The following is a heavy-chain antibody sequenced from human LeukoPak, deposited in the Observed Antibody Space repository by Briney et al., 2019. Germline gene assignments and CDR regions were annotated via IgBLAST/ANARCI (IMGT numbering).Heavy chain of an antibody. CDR3: VRDRVGPDY. CDR2: ITDDAST. CDR1: GFTFSSAW. Sequence: PGGSLRLSCAASGFTFSSAWMHWVRQAPGTGLVWVSRITDDASTTYADSVKGRFTISRDNAKNTLYLQMNSLRAEDSAVYYCVRDRVGPDYWGQGTLVTVSS. V-gene: IGHV3-74*03. D-gene: IGHD1-26*01. J-gene: IGHJ4*02.